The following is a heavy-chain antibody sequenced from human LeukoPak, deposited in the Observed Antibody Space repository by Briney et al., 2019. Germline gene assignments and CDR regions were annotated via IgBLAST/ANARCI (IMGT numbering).Heavy chain of an antibody. CDR2: IYYSGST. V-gene: IGHV4-4*08. J-gene: IGHJ4*02. Sequence: SETLSLTCTVSGGSIISYYWSWIRQPPGKGLEWIGYIYYSGSTYYNPSLKSRVTISVDTSKNQFSLKLSSVTAADTAVYYCARDSEWELLTFDYWGQGILVTVSS. D-gene: IGHD1-26*01. CDR3: ARDSEWELLTFDY. CDR1: GGSIISYY.